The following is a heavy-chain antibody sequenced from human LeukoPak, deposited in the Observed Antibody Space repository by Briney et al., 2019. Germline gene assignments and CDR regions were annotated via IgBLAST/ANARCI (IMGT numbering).Heavy chain of an antibody. V-gene: IGHV1-69*13. CDR2: IIPIFGTA. CDR1: GYTFTSYG. D-gene: IGHD6-25*01. CDR3: ARERRLSFDI. Sequence: ASVKVSCKASGYTFTSYGISWVRQAPGQGLEWMGGIIPIFGTANYAQKFQGRVTITADESTSTAYMELSSLRSEDTAVYYCARERRLSFDIWGQGTMVTVSS. J-gene: IGHJ3*02.